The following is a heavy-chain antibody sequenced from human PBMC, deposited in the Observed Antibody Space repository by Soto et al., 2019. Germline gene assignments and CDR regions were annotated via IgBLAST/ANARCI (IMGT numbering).Heavy chain of an antibody. J-gene: IGHJ6*02. CDR3: AKAQWDHYYYYGMDV. V-gene: IGHV3-23*01. Sequence: PGGSLRLSCAASGFTFSSYAMSWVRQAPGKGLEWVSAISGSGGSTYYADSVKGRFTISRDNSKNTLYLQMNSLRAEDTAVYYCAKAQWDHYYYYGMDVWGQGTTVTVSS. CDR2: ISGSGGST. D-gene: IGHD1-26*01. CDR1: GFTFSSYA.